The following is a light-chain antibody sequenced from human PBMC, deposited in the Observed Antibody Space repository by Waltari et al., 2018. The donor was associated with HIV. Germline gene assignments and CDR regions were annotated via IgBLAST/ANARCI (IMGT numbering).Light chain of an antibody. CDR3: QQRSNWPLT. CDR2: DAS. J-gene: IGKJ4*01. Sequence: EIVLTQSPATLSLSPGERATPSCRASQSVSSYLAWYQQKPGQAPRLLIYDASNRATGIPARFSGSESATDFTLTIGSLEPQDFAVYYCQQRSNWPLTFGGGTKVEIK. CDR1: QSVSSY. V-gene: IGKV3-11*01.